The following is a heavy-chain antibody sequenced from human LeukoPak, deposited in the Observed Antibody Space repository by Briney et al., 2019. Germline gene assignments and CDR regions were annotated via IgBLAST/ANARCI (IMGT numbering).Heavy chain of an antibody. J-gene: IGHJ3*02. Sequence: SETLSLTCTVSGGSISSYYWSWIRQPPGKGLEWIGYIYYSGSTYYNPSLQSRVTISADTSKNQFSLKLSSVTAADTAVYYCARRYCTNGVCYRSGFDIWGQGTMVTVSS. V-gene: IGHV4-59*04. D-gene: IGHD2-8*01. CDR1: GGSISSYY. CDR3: ARRYCTNGVCYRSGFDI. CDR2: IYYSGST.